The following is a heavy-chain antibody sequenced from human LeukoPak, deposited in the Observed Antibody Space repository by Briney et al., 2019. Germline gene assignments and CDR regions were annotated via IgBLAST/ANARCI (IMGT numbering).Heavy chain of an antibody. CDR1: GYTFTSYS. Sequence: ASVKVSCKTSGYTFTSYSISWVRQAPGQGLEWMGWISTYNGNTNYAQKLQGRVTMTTDTSTSTAYMELRSLRSDDTAVYYCATDSYGRYFDYWGQGTLVTVSS. CDR3: ATDSYGRYFDY. D-gene: IGHD5-18*01. J-gene: IGHJ4*02. CDR2: ISTYNGNT. V-gene: IGHV1-18*01.